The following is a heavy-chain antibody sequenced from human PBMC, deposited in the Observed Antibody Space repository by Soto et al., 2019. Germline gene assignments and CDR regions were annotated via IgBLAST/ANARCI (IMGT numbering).Heavy chain of an antibody. V-gene: IGHV1-69*13. D-gene: IGHD1-7*01. CDR3: AREEEGWFAGTTIRWFDP. Sequence: ASVKVSCKASGGTFSSYAISWVRQAPGQGLEWMGGIIPIFGTANYAQKFQGRVTITADESTSTAYMELSSLRSEDTAVYYCAREEEGWFAGTTIRWFDPWGQGTLVTVSS. CDR2: IIPIFGTA. CDR1: GGTFSSYA. J-gene: IGHJ5*02.